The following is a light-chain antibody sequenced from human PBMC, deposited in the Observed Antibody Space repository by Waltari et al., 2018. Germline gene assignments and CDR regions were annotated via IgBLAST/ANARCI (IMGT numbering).Light chain of an antibody. CDR2: VNSDGSH. CDR3: QTGGHGTWV. CDR1: SGHSSNI. J-gene: IGLJ3*02. V-gene: IGLV4-69*01. Sequence: QLVLTQSPSASASLGASVRLTCTLDSGHSSNIIAWHQQQPEKGPRYLMKVNSDGSHSKGDGIPDRFSGSGSGAVRYLTISSVQSEDEADYYCQTGGHGTWVFGGGTKLTVL.